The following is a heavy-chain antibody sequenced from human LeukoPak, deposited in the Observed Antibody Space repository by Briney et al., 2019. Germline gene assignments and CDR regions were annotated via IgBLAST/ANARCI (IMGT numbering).Heavy chain of an antibody. V-gene: IGHV3-23*01. CDR2: ISGSGGST. J-gene: IGHJ4*01. D-gene: IGHD6-13*01. Sequence: GGSLRLSCAASGFTFNSYAMSWVRQAPGKGLEWVPAISGSGGSTYYADSVKGRFTISRDNSKNTLYLQMNSLRAEDTAVYYGAKRRGRGIAAAGTFDYWGQGPLVTVSS. CDR1: GFTFNSYA. CDR3: AKRRGRGIAAAGTFDY.